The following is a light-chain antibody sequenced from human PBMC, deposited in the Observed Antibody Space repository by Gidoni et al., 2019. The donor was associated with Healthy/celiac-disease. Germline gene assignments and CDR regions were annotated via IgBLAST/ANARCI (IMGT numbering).Light chain of an antibody. CDR2: KAS. CDR3: QQYNSWYT. J-gene: IGKJ2*01. Sequence: DIQMTQSPSTLSASVGDRVTITCRASQSISSWLAWYQQKPGKAPKLLIYKASSLESGVPSRFSGSGSGTEFTLTISSLQPDDFATYSGQQYNSWYTFGQGTKLEIK. CDR1: QSISSW. V-gene: IGKV1-5*03.